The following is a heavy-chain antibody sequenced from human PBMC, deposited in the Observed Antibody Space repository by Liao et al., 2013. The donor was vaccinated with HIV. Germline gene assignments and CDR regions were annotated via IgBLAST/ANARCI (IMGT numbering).Heavy chain of an antibody. J-gene: IGHJ5*02. Sequence: QVQLQESGPGLVKPSETLSLTCTVSGDSISSYYWSWIRQPAGKGLEWIGRIYASGSTNYNPSLKSRVTLSVATSTRQFSLRLSPVTAADTAVYYCARDTTTRPWASQPLTWFDPWGQGTLVIVSS. D-gene: IGHD1-26*01. V-gene: IGHV4-4*07. CDR1: GDSISSYY. CDR3: ARDTTTRPWASQPLTWFDP. CDR2: IYASGST.